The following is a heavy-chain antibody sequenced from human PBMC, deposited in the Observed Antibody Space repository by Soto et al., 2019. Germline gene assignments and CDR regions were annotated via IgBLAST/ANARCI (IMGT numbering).Heavy chain of an antibody. CDR3: AKDLIANNGVSEAFDM. Sequence: EVQLLESGGGLVQPGGSLRLSCAASGFSFSAYAMNWVRQAPGKGLQWVSGLVGSGADKNYADSVRGRFTVSRDNSKNTLYLHMDNLRDEDTALYFCAKDLIANNGVSEAFDMWGRGTKVTVSS. CDR2: LVGSGADK. CDR1: GFSFSAYA. V-gene: IGHV3-23*01. D-gene: IGHD2-8*01. J-gene: IGHJ3*02.